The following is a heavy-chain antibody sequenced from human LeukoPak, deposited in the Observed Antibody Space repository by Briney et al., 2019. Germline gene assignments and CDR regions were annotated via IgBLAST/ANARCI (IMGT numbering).Heavy chain of an antibody. V-gene: IGHV4-59*01. CDR3: ARVTGQLVFYMDV. J-gene: IGHJ6*03. D-gene: IGHD6-6*01. CDR1: GDSISSYY. Sequence: SETLSLTCSVSGDSISSYYWGRIRQPPGKGLEWIGYIYYSGNTYYNPSLKSRVAISIDTTKSQFSLKMSSVTAADTAVYYCARVTGQLVFYMDVWGKGTTVTVSS. CDR2: IYYSGNT.